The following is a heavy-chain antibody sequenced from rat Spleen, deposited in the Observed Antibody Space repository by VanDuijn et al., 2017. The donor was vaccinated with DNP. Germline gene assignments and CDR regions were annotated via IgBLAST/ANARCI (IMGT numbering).Heavy chain of an antibody. J-gene: IGHJ2*01. CDR2: ITSSGGST. CDR3: VRPDYYDGSYPRY. Sequence: EVHLVESGGGLVQRGGSLRLSCAASGFIFSNYGMAWVRQAPKKGLEWVASITSSGGSTYYPDSVKGRFTISRDNAKSILYLQMNSLRSEDMATYYCVRPDYYDGSYPRYWGQGVMVTVSS. D-gene: IGHD1-12*02. V-gene: IGHV5S13*01. CDR1: GFIFSNYG.